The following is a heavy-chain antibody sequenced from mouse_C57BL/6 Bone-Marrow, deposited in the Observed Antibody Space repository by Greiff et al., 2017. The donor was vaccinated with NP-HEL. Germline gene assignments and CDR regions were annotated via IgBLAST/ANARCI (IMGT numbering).Heavy chain of an antibody. D-gene: IGHD3-3*01. CDR1: GYSITSGYY. J-gene: IGHJ3*01. CDR3: ALLGAY. V-gene: IGHV3-6*01. Sequence: EVKLMESGPGLVKPSQSLSLTCSVTGYSITSGYYWNWIRQFPGNKLEWMSYISYDGSNNYNPSLKNRISITRDTSKNQFFLKLNSVTTEDTATYYCALLGAYWGQGTLVTVSA. CDR2: ISYDGSN.